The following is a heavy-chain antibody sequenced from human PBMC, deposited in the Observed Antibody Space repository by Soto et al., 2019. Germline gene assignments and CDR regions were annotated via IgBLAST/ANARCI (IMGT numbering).Heavy chain of an antibody. V-gene: IGHV3-30-3*01. CDR1: GFTFSSYA. D-gene: IGHD2-15*01. J-gene: IGHJ4*02. Sequence: GGSLRLSCAASGFTFSSYAMHWVRQAPGKGLEWVAVISYDGSNKYYADSVKGRFTISRDNSKNTLYLQMNSLRAEDTAVYYCARAQSKGGGGSCLYYWGQGTLVTVSS. CDR2: ISYDGSNK. CDR3: ARAQSKGGGGSCLYY.